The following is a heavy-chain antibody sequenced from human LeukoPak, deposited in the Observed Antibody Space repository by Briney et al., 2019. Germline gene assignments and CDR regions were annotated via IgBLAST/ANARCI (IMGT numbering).Heavy chain of an antibody. D-gene: IGHD3-22*01. CDR2: INPSGGST. J-gene: IGHJ5*02. Sequence: ASVKVSCKASGYTFTSYYMHWVRQAPGQGLEWMGIINPSGGSTSYAQKFQGRVTITRDTSASTAYMELSSLRSEDMAVYYCARDIYDSSGYDNWFDPWGQGTLVTVSS. CDR1: GYTFTSYY. V-gene: IGHV1-46*01. CDR3: ARDIYDSSGYDNWFDP.